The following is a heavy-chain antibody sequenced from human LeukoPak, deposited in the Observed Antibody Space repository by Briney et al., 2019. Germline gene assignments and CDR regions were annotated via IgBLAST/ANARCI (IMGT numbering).Heavy chain of an antibody. CDR1: GYTFTSYG. CDR2: ISAYNGNT. CDR3: ARDGLIVATIMGPDVDY. D-gene: IGHD5-12*01. V-gene: IGHV1-18*01. Sequence: ASVKVSCKASGYTFTSYGISWVRQAPGQGLEWMGWISAYNGNTNYAQKLQGRVTMTTDTSTSTAYMELRSLRSDDTAVYYCARDGLIVATIMGPDVDYWGQGTLVTVSS. J-gene: IGHJ4*02.